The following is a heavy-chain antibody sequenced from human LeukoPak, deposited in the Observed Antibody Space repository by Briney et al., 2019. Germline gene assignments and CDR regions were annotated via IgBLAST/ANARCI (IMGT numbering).Heavy chain of an antibody. CDR2: IIPIFGTA. CDR1: GGTFSSYA. CDR3: ARDRWGSPNSAITIFGVVSGNWFDP. D-gene: IGHD3-3*01. Sequence: SVKDSCKASGGTFSSYAISWVRQAPGQGLEWMGRIIPIFGTANYAQKFQGRVTITTDESTSTAYMELSSLRSEDTAVYYCARDRWGSPNSAITIFGVVSGNWFDPWGQGTLVTVSS. J-gene: IGHJ5*02. V-gene: IGHV1-69*05.